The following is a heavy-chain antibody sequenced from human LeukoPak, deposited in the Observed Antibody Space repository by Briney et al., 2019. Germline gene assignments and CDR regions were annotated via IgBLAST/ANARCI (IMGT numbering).Heavy chain of an antibody. CDR3: ARHQWAVAGIDF. Sequence: PSETLSLTCTVSGASITSTSYYWGWLRQPPGKGLEWIGSMYYSGSTYSNPSLKSRVTISVDPSKNQFSLKLTSVTAADTSVYYCARHQWAVAGIDFWGQGTLVTVSS. CDR1: GASITSTSYY. D-gene: IGHD6-19*01. CDR2: MYYSGST. J-gene: IGHJ4*02. V-gene: IGHV4-39*01.